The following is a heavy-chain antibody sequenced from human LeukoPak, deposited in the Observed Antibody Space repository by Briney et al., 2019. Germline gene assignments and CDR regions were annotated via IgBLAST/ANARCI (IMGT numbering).Heavy chain of an antibody. J-gene: IGHJ4*02. CDR2: ISGSGGST. CDR1: GFTFSSYA. CDR3: AKAQWELLLLDY. Sequence: PGGSLRLSCAASGFTFSSYAMSWVRQAPGKGLEWVSAISGSGGSTYYADCVKGRFTISRDNSKNTLYLQMNSLRAEDTAVYYCAKAQWELLLLDYWGQGTPVTVSS. V-gene: IGHV3-23*01. D-gene: IGHD1-26*01.